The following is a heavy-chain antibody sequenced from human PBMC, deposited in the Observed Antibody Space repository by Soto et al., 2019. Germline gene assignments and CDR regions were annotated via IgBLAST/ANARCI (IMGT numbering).Heavy chain of an antibody. V-gene: IGHV4-34*01. Sequence: AEPLSVNSAVYGGSCIGYYSSWIRQPPGKGLEWIGEINHSGSTNYNPSLKSRVTISVDTSKNQFSLKLSSVTAADTAVYYCARGRITMVWVRNWFDAWGEGTL. J-gene: IGHJ5*02. CDR3: ARGRITMVWVRNWFDA. CDR2: INHSGST. D-gene: IGHD3-10*01. CDR1: GGSCIGYY.